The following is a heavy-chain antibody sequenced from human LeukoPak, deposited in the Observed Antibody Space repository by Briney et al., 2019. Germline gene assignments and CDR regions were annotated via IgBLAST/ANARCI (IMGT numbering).Heavy chain of an antibody. J-gene: IGHJ4*02. D-gene: IGHD6-19*01. Sequence: PGGSLRLSCAAAGFTFSDYYMSWIRQAPGKGLEWVSSISSSGRTINYADSVKGRFTISRNHAKNSLYLQMNSLRAEDTAVYYGARILPSGWLLDYWGRGTLVTVSS. CDR3: ARILPSGWLLDY. CDR1: GFTFSDYY. V-gene: IGHV3-11*01. CDR2: ISSSGRTI.